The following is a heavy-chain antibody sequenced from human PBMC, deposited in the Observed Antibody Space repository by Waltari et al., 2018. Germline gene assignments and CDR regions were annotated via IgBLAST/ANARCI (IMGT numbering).Heavy chain of an antibody. CDR3: AGAGLLSY. CDR2: MYENTGYA. J-gene: IGHJ4*02. Sequence: EVQLMESGGALVQPGGSLRVSCAASKPSSSIYGMNWVRQASGTGLEWVSGMYENTGYACYASSVKGRFTISRYIFNKFLHLQMNSLRVEDMAVYYCAGAGLLSYWGQVSLVSVSS. D-gene: IGHD6-19*01. V-gene: IGHV3-23*01. CDR1: KPSSSIYG.